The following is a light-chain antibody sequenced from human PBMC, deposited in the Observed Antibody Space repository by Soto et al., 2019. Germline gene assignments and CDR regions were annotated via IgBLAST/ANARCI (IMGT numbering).Light chain of an antibody. CDR2: DAS. V-gene: IGKV3-20*01. CDR3: QQYGSSPT. Sequence: EFVLTQSPGTLSLSPGERATLSCRASQTVRNNCLAWYQQKPGQAPRLLIYDASSRATGIPDRFSGGGSGTDFTLTISRLEPEDFAVDYCQQYGSSPTFGQGTKVDIK. CDR1: QTVRNNC. J-gene: IGKJ1*01.